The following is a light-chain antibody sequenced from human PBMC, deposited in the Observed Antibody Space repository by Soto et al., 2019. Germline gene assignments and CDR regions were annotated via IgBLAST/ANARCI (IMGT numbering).Light chain of an antibody. CDR3: QQYSNWPPYT. V-gene: IGKV3-15*01. J-gene: IGKJ2*01. CDR2: GAS. CDR1: QSVASN. Sequence: EIVMTQSPDTLSVSPGERATLSCRASQSVASNLAWYQHKPGQAPRLLISGASTRATGVPARFSGSGSGTEFTLTISSLQSEDFALYYCQQYSNWPPYTFGQGTMLEI.